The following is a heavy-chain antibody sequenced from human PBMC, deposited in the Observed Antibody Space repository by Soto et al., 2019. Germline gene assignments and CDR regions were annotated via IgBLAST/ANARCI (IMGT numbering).Heavy chain of an antibody. D-gene: IGHD3-22*01. CDR3: AKWGYYYDSSGPLDY. Sequence: PGGSLRLSCAASGFTVSSNYMSWVRQALGKGLEWVSVIYSGGSTYYADSVKGRFTISRDNSKNTLYLQMNSLRAEDTAVYYCAKWGYYYDSSGPLDYWGQGTLVTVSS. J-gene: IGHJ4*02. V-gene: IGHV3-53*01. CDR2: IYSGGST. CDR1: GFTVSSNY.